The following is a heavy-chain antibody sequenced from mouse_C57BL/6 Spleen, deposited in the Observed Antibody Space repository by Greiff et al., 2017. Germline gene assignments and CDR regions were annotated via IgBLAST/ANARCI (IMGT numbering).Heavy chain of an antibody. V-gene: IGHV1-55*01. D-gene: IGHD1-1*01. J-gene: IGHJ1*03. Sequence: QVQLQQPGAELVKPGASVKMSCKASGYTFTSYWITWVKQRPGQGLEWIGDIYPGSGSTNYNEKFKSKATLTVDTSSSTAYMQLSSLTSEDSAVYYCARASTTVVAWYFEGWGTGTTVTASS. CDR2: IYPGSGST. CDR3: ARASTTVVAWYFEG. CDR1: GYTFTSYW.